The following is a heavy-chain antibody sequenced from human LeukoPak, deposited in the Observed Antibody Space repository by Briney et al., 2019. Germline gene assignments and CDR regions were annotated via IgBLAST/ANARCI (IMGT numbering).Heavy chain of an antibody. CDR3: ARVSYGDYGTFDY. V-gene: IGHV3-7*01. D-gene: IGHD4-17*01. Sequence: GGSLRLSCAASGFTFSRYWMSWVRQAPGKGLEWVANIKEDGSEKYYVDSVKGRFTISRDSAKNSLYLQMNSLRAEDTAVYYCARVSYGDYGTFDYWGQGTLVTVS. CDR1: GFTFSRYW. J-gene: IGHJ4*02. CDR2: IKEDGSEK.